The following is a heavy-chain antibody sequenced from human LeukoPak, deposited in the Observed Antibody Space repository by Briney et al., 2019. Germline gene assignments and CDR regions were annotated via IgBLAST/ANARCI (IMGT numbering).Heavy chain of an antibody. CDR1: AFTFSNAW. J-gene: IGHJ3*02. V-gene: IGHV3-15*01. Sequence: GGSLRLSCSASAFTFSNAWMSWVRQAPGRGLEWVGRIKSKTDGGTTDYAAPVKGRFTISRDDSKNTLYLQMNSLKTEDTAVYYCTTAYRYNDAFDIWGQGTMVTVSS. CDR3: TTAYRYNDAFDI. CDR2: IKSKTDGGTT. D-gene: IGHD5-24*01.